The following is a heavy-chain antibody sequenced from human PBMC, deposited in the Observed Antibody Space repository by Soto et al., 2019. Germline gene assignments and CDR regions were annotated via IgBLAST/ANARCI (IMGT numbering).Heavy chain of an antibody. J-gene: IGHJ5*02. D-gene: IGHD4-4*01. CDR2: IKPDESEK. Sequence: EVQLVESGGGLVQPGGSLRLSCTASGFTFSDSWMTWVRQAPGKGLEWVARIKPDESEKKYSDSVKGRFSISRDNAKNSIYLQMDRLRGEDTAVYYCVRGGSNYASWGQGTLVTVSS. CDR1: GFTFSDSW. CDR3: VRGGSNYAS. V-gene: IGHV3-7*01.